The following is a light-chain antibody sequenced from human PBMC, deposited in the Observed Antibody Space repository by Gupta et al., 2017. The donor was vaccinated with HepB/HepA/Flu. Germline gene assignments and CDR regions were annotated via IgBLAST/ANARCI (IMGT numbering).Light chain of an antibody. Sequence: DIQLTQSPSFLSASIGDRVTITCRASQGINSYLGWYQQKPGKAPKFLIYDASTLQSGVPSRFSGSGSGTEFTLTISSLQPEDFATYYCQQLKSYPLTFGGGTKVEIK. V-gene: IGKV1-9*01. CDR2: DAS. J-gene: IGKJ4*01. CDR3: QQLKSYPLT. CDR1: QGINSY.